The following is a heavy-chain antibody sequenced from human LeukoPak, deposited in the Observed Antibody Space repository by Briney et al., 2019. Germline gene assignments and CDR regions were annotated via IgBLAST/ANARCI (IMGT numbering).Heavy chain of an antibody. CDR3: AKGKASGWYIVDY. CDR1: GFTFNDYS. D-gene: IGHD6-19*01. J-gene: IGHJ4*02. CDR2: ISSRSATV. Sequence: GGSLRLSCAASGFTFNDYSMNWVRQAPGKGLEWVSYISSRSATVYYADSVKGRFTISRDNSKNTLYLQMNSLRAEDTAVYYCAKGKASGWYIVDYWGQGTLVTVSS. V-gene: IGHV3-48*01.